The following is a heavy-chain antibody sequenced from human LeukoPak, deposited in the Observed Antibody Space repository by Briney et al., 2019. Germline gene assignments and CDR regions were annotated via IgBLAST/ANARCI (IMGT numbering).Heavy chain of an antibody. CDR2: ISAYNGDT. CDR3: ARDGVGATLGSYYYYYMDV. V-gene: IGHV1-18*01. Sequence: ASVKVSCKASGYTFTTFGVTWVRQAPRQGLEWMGWISAYNGDTNYAQKFQGRFTMTTDTSTNTAYIELRSLRSDDTAVYYCARDGVGATLGSYYYYYMDVWGKGTTVTISS. D-gene: IGHD1-26*01. J-gene: IGHJ6*03. CDR1: GYTFTTFG.